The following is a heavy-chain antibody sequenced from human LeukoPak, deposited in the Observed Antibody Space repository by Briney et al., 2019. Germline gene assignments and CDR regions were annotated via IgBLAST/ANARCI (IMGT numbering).Heavy chain of an antibody. CDR1: GFTFSSYG. J-gene: IGHJ4*02. Sequence: GRSLRLSCAASGFTFSSYGMHWVRQAPGKGLEWVAVISYDGSNKYYADSVKGRFTISRDNSKNTLYLQMNSLRAEDTAVYYCAKDHVVRGVSPSDYWGQGTLVTVSS. V-gene: IGHV3-30*18. CDR3: AKDHVVRGVSPSDY. CDR2: ISYDGSNK. D-gene: IGHD3-10*01.